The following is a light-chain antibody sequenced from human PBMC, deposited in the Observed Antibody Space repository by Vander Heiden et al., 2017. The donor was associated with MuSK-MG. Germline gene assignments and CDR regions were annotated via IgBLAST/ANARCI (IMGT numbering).Light chain of an antibody. CDR1: QSVGSF. CDR3: QQDNDWPET. V-gene: IGKV3-15*01. CDR2: GAS. J-gene: IGKJ1*01. Sequence: EIVMTQSPATLSVSPGERATLSCRASQSVGSFLAWYQQKPGQAPRLLIYGASTRATGIPARFSGSGSGTEFTLTISSLQSEDFAVFYCQQDNDWPETFGQGTKVEIK.